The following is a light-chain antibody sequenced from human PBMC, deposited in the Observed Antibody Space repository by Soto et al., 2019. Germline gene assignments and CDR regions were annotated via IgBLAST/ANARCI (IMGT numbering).Light chain of an antibody. CDR2: GAF. Sequence: EIVMTQSPVTLSVSPGERATLSCRASQSVNSNLAWYQQKPGQAPSLLIYGAFTRATGIPVRFSGTGSGTEFTLTISSLQSEDFALYYCQHYGGSPITFGQGTRLEIK. V-gene: IGKV3-15*01. CDR3: QHYGGSPIT. CDR1: QSVNSN. J-gene: IGKJ5*01.